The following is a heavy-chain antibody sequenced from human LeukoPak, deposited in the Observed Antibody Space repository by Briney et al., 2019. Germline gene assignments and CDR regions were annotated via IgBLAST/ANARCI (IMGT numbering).Heavy chain of an antibody. D-gene: IGHD3-16*02. Sequence: ESLKISCKGSGYSFTSFWIGWVRQIPGKGLEWIGIIYPGDSDTRYSPSFQGQVNISADKSIRTAYLQWSSLKASESAMYYCARHIGSLGELASYPWGQGNLVTVSS. CDR1: GYSFTSFW. CDR2: IYPGDSDT. V-gene: IGHV5-51*01. CDR3: ARHIGSLGELASYP. J-gene: IGHJ5*02.